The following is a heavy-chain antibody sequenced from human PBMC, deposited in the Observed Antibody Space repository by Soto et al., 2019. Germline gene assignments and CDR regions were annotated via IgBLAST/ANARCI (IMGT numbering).Heavy chain of an antibody. J-gene: IGHJ6*02. CDR3: AKDRGWELPDYYYYGMDV. Sequence: QVQLVESGGGVVQPGRSLRLSCAASGFTFSSYGMHWVRQAPGKGLEWVAVISYDGSNKYYADSVKGRFTISRDNSKNTLYLQMNSLRAEDTAVYYCAKDRGWELPDYYYYGMDVWGQGTTVTGSS. D-gene: IGHD1-26*01. CDR1: GFTFSSYG. V-gene: IGHV3-30*18. CDR2: ISYDGSNK.